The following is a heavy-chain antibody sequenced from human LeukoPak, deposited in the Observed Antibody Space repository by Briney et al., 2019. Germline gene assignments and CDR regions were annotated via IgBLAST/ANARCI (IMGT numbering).Heavy chain of an antibody. CDR3: ARPLGNGFSYWYFDL. Sequence: SETLSLTCTVSGDSISNYYWSWIRQPPGKGLEWIGYIYYSGSTNYNPSLKSRVTISIDTSKNQVSLRLRSVTAADTAVYYCARPLGNGFSYWYFDLWGRGTLVTVSP. V-gene: IGHV4-59*08. CDR2: IYYSGST. J-gene: IGHJ2*01. D-gene: IGHD5-24*01. CDR1: GDSISNYY.